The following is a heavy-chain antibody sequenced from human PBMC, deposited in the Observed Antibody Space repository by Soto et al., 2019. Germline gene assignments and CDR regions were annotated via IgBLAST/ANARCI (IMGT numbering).Heavy chain of an antibody. V-gene: IGHV1-69*12. J-gene: IGHJ4*02. CDR2: IIPIFGTP. D-gene: IGHD5-12*01. CDR3: ARLGDGYLYYFDY. Sequence: QVQLVQSGAEVKKPGSSVKVSCKASGGTFSRYAISWVRQAPGQGLEWMGGIIPIFGTPNYAQKFQGRVTITADESTSSAYMELSSLRSEDTAVYDCARLGDGYLYYFDYWGQGTLVTVSS. CDR1: GGTFSRYA.